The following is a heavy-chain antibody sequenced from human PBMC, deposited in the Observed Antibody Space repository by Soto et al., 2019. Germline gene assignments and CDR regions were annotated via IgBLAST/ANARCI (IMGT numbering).Heavy chain of an antibody. J-gene: IGHJ4*02. V-gene: IGHV3-30*04. D-gene: IGHD4-4*01. Sequence: QVQLVESGGGVVQPGRSLRLSCAASAFTFRSYTMHWVRQAPGKGLEWVATISYDGSKTNYADSVRGRFTISRDNSKSTLFLQMDSLRPEDTAVYSCARDRDSSYFSPPYYFDSWGQGTLVTVSS. CDR3: ARDRDSSYFSPPYYFDS. CDR2: ISYDGSKT. CDR1: AFTFRSYT.